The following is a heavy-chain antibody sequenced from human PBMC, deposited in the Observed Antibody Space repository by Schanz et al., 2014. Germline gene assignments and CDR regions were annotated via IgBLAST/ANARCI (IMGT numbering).Heavy chain of an antibody. Sequence: QVRLVESGGGVVQPGKSLTLSCAGSGFNFNNHAMHWLRQAPGKAPEWVAVSYDGPKKFSSVSLRVRFTVSRDHSVNLMSLHISSLTIEDTAMCYSTRWGRGLQSQYYLDPWGLGALVTVSS. J-gene: IGHJ5*02. CDR1: GFNFNNHA. CDR3: TRWGRGLQSQYYLDP. CDR2: SYDGPKK. D-gene: IGHD1-26*01. V-gene: IGHV3-30*04.